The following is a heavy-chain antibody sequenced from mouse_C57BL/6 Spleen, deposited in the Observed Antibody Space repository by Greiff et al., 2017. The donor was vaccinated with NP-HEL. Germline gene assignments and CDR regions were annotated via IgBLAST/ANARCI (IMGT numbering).Heavy chain of an antibody. CDR1: GYTFTSYW. J-gene: IGHJ2*01. Sequence: QVQLQQPGAELVRPGTSVKLSCKASGYTFTSYWMHWVKQRPGQGLEWIGVIDPSDSYTNYNQKFKGKATLTVDTSSSTAYMQLSSLTSEDSAVYYCARGGLRQGFGDYWGQGTTLTVSS. V-gene: IGHV1-59*01. CDR2: IDPSDSYT. D-gene: IGHD2-4*01. CDR3: ARGGLRQGFGDY.